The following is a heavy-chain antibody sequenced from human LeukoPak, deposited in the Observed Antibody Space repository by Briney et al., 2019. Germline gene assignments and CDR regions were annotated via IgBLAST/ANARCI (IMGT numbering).Heavy chain of an antibody. D-gene: IGHD3-3*01. J-gene: IGHJ4*02. CDR3: AKWGYDSPLGSY. CDR2: ISGSGGST. V-gene: IGHV3-23*01. CDR1: AFTFSTYA. Sequence: VGCLRLSCAPSAFTFSTYAISCVRQAPGTRLECFSAISGSGGSTYYADSVKGRFTISRDNSNTTLYLQINSLRSEDTAVYYCAKWGYDSPLGSYWGQGTLVTVSS.